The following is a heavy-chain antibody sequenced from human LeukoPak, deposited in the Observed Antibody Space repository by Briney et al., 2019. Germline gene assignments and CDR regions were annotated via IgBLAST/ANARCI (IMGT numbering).Heavy chain of an antibody. CDR2: ISGSGGST. CDR3: AKVGSSGYYLKHFDY. D-gene: IGHD3-22*01. V-gene: IGHV3-23*01. J-gene: IGHJ4*02. CDR1: GFTVSSNY. Sequence: PGGSLRLSCAASGFTVSSNYMCWVRQAPGKGLEWVSAISGSGGSTYYADSVKGRFTISRDNSKNTLYLQMNSLRAEDTAVYYCAKVGSSGYYLKHFDYWGQGTLVTVSS.